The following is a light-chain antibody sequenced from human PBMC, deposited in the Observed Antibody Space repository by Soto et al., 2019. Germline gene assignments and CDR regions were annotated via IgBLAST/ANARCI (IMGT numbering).Light chain of an antibody. CDR2: DVN. CDR3: CSYTTSSTYV. Sequence: QSVLTQPASVSGSPGQSIAISCTGTSSDVGGYNYVSWYQQHPGKAPKLMIYDVNNRPSGVSNRFSGSKSGNTASLTIFGLQAEDEADYYCCSYTTSSTYVFGTGTKVTV. V-gene: IGLV2-14*03. CDR1: SSDVGGYNY. J-gene: IGLJ1*01.